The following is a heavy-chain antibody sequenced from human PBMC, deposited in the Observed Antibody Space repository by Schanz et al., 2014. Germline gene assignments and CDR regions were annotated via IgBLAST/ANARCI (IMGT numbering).Heavy chain of an antibody. V-gene: IGHV3-30*04. Sequence: QVQLVESGGGVVQPGGSLRLSCESSGFTFNGHAMHWVRQAPGKGLEWVAVTSYDGSQKYYPDSVKGRFTGSRDNSKNTXYLQLNSLRAEDTAVYYCARDDKRYFDWLSTFDLWGQGTMVAVSS. CDR1: GFTFNGHA. D-gene: IGHD3-9*01. CDR2: TSYDGSQK. J-gene: IGHJ3*01. CDR3: ARDDKRYFDWLSTFDL.